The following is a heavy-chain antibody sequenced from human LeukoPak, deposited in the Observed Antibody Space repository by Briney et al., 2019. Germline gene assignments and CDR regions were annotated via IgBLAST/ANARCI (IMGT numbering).Heavy chain of an antibody. CDR1: AFTFRTYG. Sequence: GTSLRLSCAASAFTFRTYGMHWVRQAPGKGLEWVAMISYDANNKNYADSVKGRFTISRDSSKNTLFLQMDSLRPDDTAVYYCAKDRHPARTDGYYFDYWGQGTLVTVSS. J-gene: IGHJ4*02. CDR3: AKDRHPARTDGYYFDY. D-gene: IGHD3/OR15-3a*01. V-gene: IGHV3-30*18. CDR2: ISYDANNK.